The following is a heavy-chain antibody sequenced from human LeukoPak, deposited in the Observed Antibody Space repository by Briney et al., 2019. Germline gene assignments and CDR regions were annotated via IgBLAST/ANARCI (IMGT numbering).Heavy chain of an antibody. D-gene: IGHD5-12*01. CDR1: GFTFSSYS. CDR2: ISSSSSYI. Sequence: GGSLRLSCAASGFTFSSYSMNWVRQAPGKGLEWVSSISSSSSYIYYADSVKGRFTISRDNAKNSLYLQMNSLRAEDTAVYYCARVRGLGADYYYYMDVWGRGTTVTVSS. J-gene: IGHJ6*03. CDR3: ARVRGLGADYYYYMDV. V-gene: IGHV3-21*01.